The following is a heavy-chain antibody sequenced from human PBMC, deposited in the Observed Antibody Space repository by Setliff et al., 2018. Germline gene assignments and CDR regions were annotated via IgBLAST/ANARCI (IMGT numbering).Heavy chain of an antibody. V-gene: IGHV3-7*01. D-gene: IGHD2-21*01. J-gene: IGHJ6*02. CDR3: TRDIVVFTDIDYYYSGMDV. CDR2: IKQDGSEK. Sequence: GGSLRLSCTTSGFTFGDYAITWVRQAPGKGLEWVANIKQDGSEKYYADAVKGRFTISRDNAKNTLSLQMNTLKAEDTAVYYCTRDIVVFTDIDYYYSGMDVWGQGTAVTVSS. CDR1: GFTFGDYA.